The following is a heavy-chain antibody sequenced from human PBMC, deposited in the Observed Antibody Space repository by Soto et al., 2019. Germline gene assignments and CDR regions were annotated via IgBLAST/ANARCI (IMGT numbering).Heavy chain of an antibody. Sequence: PGGSLILSCAASGFTVSSNYMSWVRQAPGKGLEWVSVIYSGGSAYYADSVKGRFTISRDNSKNTLYLQMNSLRAEDTAVYYCARHGYSYGGGYFDSWGQGTLVTVSS. V-gene: IGHV3-66*04. CDR1: GFTVSSNY. CDR2: IYSGGSA. D-gene: IGHD5-18*01. CDR3: ARHGYSYGGGYFDS. J-gene: IGHJ4*02.